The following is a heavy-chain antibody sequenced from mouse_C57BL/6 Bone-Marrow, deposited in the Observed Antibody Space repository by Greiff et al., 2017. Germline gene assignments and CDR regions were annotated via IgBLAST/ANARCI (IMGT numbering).Heavy chain of an antibody. J-gene: IGHJ1*03. Sequence: EVKVVESEGGLVQPGSSMKLSCTASGFTFSDYYMAWVRQVPEKGLEWVANINYDGSSTYYLDSLKSRFIISRDNAKNILYLQMSSLKSEDTATYYCARERPYYDVWGTGTTVTVSS. CDR2: INYDGSST. CDR1: GFTFSDYY. V-gene: IGHV5-16*01. CDR3: ARERPYYDV.